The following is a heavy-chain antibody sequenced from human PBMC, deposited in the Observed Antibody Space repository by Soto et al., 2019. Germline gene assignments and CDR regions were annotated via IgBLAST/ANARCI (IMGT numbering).Heavy chain of an antibody. CDR2: IYYSGST. J-gene: IGHJ6*02. CDR1: GGSISSYY. V-gene: IGHV4-59*01. Sequence: PSETLSLTCTVSGGSISSYYWSWIRQPPGKGLEWIGYIYYSGSTNYNPSLKSRVTISVDTSKNQFSLKLSSVTAADTAVYYCAVADYGGPPGYYYYGMDVWGQGTTVTVSS. D-gene: IGHD4-17*01. CDR3: AVADYGGPPGYYYYGMDV.